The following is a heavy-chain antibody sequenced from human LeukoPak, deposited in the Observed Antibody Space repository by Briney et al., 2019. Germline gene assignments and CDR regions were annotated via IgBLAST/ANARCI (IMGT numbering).Heavy chain of an antibody. Sequence: PGGSLRLSCAASGFTFSSYAMHWVRQAPGKGLEWVAVISYDGSSKYYADSVKGRFTISRDNSKNTLYLQMNSVRPEDTTVYYCARAVHYYENSGPDYWGQGTLVTVSS. CDR1: GFTFSSYA. J-gene: IGHJ4*02. D-gene: IGHD3-22*01. CDR3: ARAVHYYENSGPDY. V-gene: IGHV3-30-3*01. CDR2: ISYDGSSK.